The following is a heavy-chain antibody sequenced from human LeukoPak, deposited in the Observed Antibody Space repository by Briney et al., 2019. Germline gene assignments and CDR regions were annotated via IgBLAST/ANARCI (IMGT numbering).Heavy chain of an antibody. CDR1: GFTFSSYS. CDR3: VVDYSFDY. CDR2: ISSSSSYT. J-gene: IGHJ4*02. D-gene: IGHD5-24*01. Sequence: PGGSLRLSCAASGFTFSSYSMNWVRQAPGKGLEWVSSISSSSSYTYYADSVKGRFTISRDNAKNSLYLHMNSLRAEDTAVYYCVVDYSFDYWGQGTLVTVSS. V-gene: IGHV3-21*01.